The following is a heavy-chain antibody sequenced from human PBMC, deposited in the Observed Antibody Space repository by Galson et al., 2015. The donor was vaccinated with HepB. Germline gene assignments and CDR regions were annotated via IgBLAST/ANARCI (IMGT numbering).Heavy chain of an antibody. CDR3: ARVSLNWNYQDWYFDL. D-gene: IGHD1-7*01. V-gene: IGHV3-30-3*01. J-gene: IGHJ2*01. Sequence: SLRLSCAASGFTFSSYAMHWVRQAPGKGLEWVAVISYDGSNKYYADSVKGRFTISRDNSKNTLYLQMNSLRAEDTAVYYCARVSLNWNYQDWYFDLWGRGTLVTVSS. CDR2: ISYDGSNK. CDR1: GFTFSSYA.